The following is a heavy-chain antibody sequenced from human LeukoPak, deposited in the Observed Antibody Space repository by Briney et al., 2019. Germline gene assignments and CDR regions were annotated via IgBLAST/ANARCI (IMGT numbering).Heavy chain of an antibody. CDR1: GYTLTTYT. V-gene: IGHV1-3*03. CDR2: INADTGNT. CDR3: ARSGGSRGTVTPPGDF. D-gene: IGHD4-17*01. J-gene: IGHJ4*02. Sequence: GASVKVSCKASGYTLTTYTMHWVRQAPGQRLEWMGWINADTGNTKCSQEFQGRLTITRDTSASTVYMDLSSLKSEDMAVYYCARSGGSRGTVTPPGDFWGQGTLVTVSS.